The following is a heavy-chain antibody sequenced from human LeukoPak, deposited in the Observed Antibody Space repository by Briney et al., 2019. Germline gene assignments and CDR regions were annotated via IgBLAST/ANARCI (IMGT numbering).Heavy chain of an antibody. V-gene: IGHV4-39*07. CDR2: IYYSGST. CDR3: ARAASSGYYLGWFDP. D-gene: IGHD3-22*01. CDR1: GGSISSSSYY. Sequence: PSETLSLTCTVSGGSISSSSYYWGWIRQPPGKGLEWIGSIYYSGSTYYNPSLKSRVTISVDTSKNQFSLKLSSVTAADTAVYYCARAASSGYYLGWFDPWGQGTLVTVSS. J-gene: IGHJ5*02.